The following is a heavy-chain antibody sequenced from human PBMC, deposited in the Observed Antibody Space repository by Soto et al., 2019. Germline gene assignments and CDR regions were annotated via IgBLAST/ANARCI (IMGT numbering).Heavy chain of an antibody. D-gene: IGHD2-21*02. CDR1: GFSFTNFA. CDR2: IGASGDIT. V-gene: IGHV3-23*01. J-gene: IGHJ4*02. CDR3: AKDDFTDRGDDYFDY. Sequence: PGGSLRLSCAGSGFSFTNFAMSWVRQAPGKGLEWVAGIGASGDITWYADSVKGRLFISRDNSKNTLYLQLNSLRFEDTAVYYCAKDDFTDRGDDYFDYWGPGTLVTVSS.